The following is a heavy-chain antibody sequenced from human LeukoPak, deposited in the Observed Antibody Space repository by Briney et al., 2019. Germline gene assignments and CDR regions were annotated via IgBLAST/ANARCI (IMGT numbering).Heavy chain of an antibody. V-gene: IGHV4-59*01. CDR2: IYYSGST. Sequence: SETLSLTCTVSGGSISSYYWSWIRQPPGKGLEWIGYIYYSGSTNYNPSLKSRVTISVDTSKNQFSLKLSSVTAADTAVYYCARDNPLSGYDWRWFDPWGQGTLVTVSS. CDR3: ARDNPLSGYDWRWFDP. CDR1: GGSISSYY. D-gene: IGHD5-12*01. J-gene: IGHJ5*02.